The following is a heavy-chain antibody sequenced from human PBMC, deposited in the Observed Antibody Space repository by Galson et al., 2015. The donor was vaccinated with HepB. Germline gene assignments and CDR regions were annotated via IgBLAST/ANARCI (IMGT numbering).Heavy chain of an antibody. J-gene: IGHJ4*02. CDR1: GFTFSSYA. V-gene: IGHV3-23*01. D-gene: IGHD5-18*01. Sequence: SLRLSCAASGFTFSSYAMSWVRQAPGKGLEWVSAISGSGGSTFYADSVKGRFTISRDNSKNTLYLQMNSLRAEDTAVYYCARGQGYNYPYDCWGQGTLVTVSS. CDR3: ARGQGYNYPYDC. CDR2: ISGSGGST.